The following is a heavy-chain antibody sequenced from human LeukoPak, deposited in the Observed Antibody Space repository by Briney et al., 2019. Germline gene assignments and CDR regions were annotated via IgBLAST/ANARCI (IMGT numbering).Heavy chain of an antibody. D-gene: IGHD6-6*01. Sequence: ASVKVSCKASGYDFINYGISWVRQAPGQGLEWMGWRSIYNGHTDYKLQSRVTMTTDTSTSPAYMEVRSLRSDDTAVYYCARGGPFPSSSSSREYYLDYWGQGTLVTVSS. CDR2: RSIYNGHT. J-gene: IGHJ4*02. V-gene: IGHV1-18*01. CDR3: ARGGPFPSSSSSREYYLDY. CDR1: GYDFINYG.